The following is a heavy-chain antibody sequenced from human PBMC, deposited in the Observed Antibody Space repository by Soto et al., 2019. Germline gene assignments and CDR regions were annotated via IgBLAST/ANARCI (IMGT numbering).Heavy chain of an antibody. D-gene: IGHD1-26*01. CDR1: GFTFSSYS. CDR2: ISSSSSYI. J-gene: IGHJ4*02. CDR3: ARDVGSSGSYYF. V-gene: IGHV3-21*01. Sequence: PGGSLRLSCAASGFTFSSYSMNWVRQAPGKGLEWVSSISSSSSYIYYADSVKGRFTISRDNAKNSLYPQMNSLRAEDTAVYYCARDVGSSGSYYFWGQGTLVTASS.